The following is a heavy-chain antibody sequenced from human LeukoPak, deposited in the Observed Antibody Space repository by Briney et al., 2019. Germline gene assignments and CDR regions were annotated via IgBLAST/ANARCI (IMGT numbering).Heavy chain of an antibody. CDR2: IYQSETA. CDR1: GYSISSGYF. V-gene: IGHV4-38-2*02. Sequence: SETLSLTCTVSGYSISSGYFWGWMRQPPGKGLEWIGSIYQSETAHYNPSLKSRVTISVDTSKNQFSLKLRSVMAADTAVYYCASRKLGNDYWGQGTLVTVSS. D-gene: IGHD7-27*01. J-gene: IGHJ4*02. CDR3: ASRKLGNDY.